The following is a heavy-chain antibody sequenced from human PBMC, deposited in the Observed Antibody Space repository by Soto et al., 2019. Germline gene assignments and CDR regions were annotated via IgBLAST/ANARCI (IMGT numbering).Heavy chain of an antibody. CDR2: MIPVFGTP. CDR3: ARGGALSTSWYWGDGLDS. CDR1: GNSFSSHA. D-gene: IGHD2-2*01. J-gene: IGHJ4*02. Sequence: QVHLEQSGSEVKKSGSSVKVSCKASGNSFSSHAITWVRQAPGHGLEWMGGMIPVFGTPSYAQKFQGRVTITADKSTNTSYMELRSLRSEDTAVYYCARGGALSTSWYWGDGLDSWGQGTQVTVSS. V-gene: IGHV1-69*06.